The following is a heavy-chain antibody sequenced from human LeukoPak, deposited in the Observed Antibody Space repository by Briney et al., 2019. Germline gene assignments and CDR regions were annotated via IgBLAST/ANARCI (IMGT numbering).Heavy chain of an antibody. Sequence: GGSLRLSCAASGFIFSSYNMNWVRQAPGKGLEWVSSINPNGDYIYYADSVKGRFTISRDNAKNSLYLQMTSLKAEDTAVYYCARGGRRGSGSYYFDNWGQGTLVPVSS. V-gene: IGHV3-21*06. D-gene: IGHD6-25*01. J-gene: IGHJ4*02. CDR1: GFIFSSYN. CDR3: ARGGRRGSGSYYFDN. CDR2: INPNGDYI.